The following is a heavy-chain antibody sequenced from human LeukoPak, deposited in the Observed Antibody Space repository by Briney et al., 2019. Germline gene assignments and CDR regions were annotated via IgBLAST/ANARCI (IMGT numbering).Heavy chain of an antibody. J-gene: IGHJ5*02. V-gene: IGHV3-30*18. CDR3: AKERLRQLGTAWFDP. D-gene: IGHD6-13*01. CDR1: GFTFSSYG. Sequence: PGGSLRLSCAASGFTFSSYGMHWVRQAPGKGLEWVAVISYDGSNKYYADSVKGRFTISRDNSKNTLYLQMNSLRAEDTAVYYCAKERLRQLGTAWFDPWGQGTLVTVSS. CDR2: ISYDGSNK.